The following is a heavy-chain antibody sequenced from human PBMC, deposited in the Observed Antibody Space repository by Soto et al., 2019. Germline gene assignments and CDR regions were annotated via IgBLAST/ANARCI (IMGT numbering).Heavy chain of an antibody. CDR2: IIPIFGTA. CDR1: GGTFSSYA. Sequence: QVQLVQSGAEVKKPGSSVKVSCKASGGTFSSYAISWVRQAPGQGLEWMGGIIPIFGTANYAQKFQGRVTITADESTSTAYMELSSLRSEDTAVYYCARDQEPVPAGLVDTAMATGIRTPYYYYYGMDVWGQGTTVTVSS. D-gene: IGHD5-18*01. J-gene: IGHJ6*02. CDR3: ARDQEPVPAGLVDTAMATGIRTPYYYYYGMDV. V-gene: IGHV1-69*01.